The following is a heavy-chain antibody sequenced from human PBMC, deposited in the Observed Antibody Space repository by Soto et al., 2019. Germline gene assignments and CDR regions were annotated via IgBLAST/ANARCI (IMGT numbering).Heavy chain of an antibody. Sequence: SETLSLTCAVYGGSFSGYYWSWIRQPPGKGLEWIGEINHSGSTNYNPSQKSRVTISVDTSKNQFSLKMSSVTAADTAVYYCGRGKLYYSSGSHFDYWGQGTLVTVSS. CDR3: GRGKLYYSSGSHFDY. CDR2: INHSGST. V-gene: IGHV4-34*01. D-gene: IGHD3-10*01. J-gene: IGHJ4*02. CDR1: GGSFSGYY.